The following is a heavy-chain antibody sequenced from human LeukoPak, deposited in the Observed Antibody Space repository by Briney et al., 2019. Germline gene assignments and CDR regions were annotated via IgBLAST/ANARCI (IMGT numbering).Heavy chain of an antibody. D-gene: IGHD2-21*01. Sequence: GGSLRLSCAASGFTSSSYAMSWVRQAPGKGLEWVSAISGSGGSTYYADSVKGRFTISRDNSKNTLYLQVNSLRAEDTAVYYCARVVVVPNRYFDLWGRGTLVTVSS. J-gene: IGHJ2*01. V-gene: IGHV3-23*01. CDR2: ISGSGGST. CDR3: ARVVVVPNRYFDL. CDR1: GFTSSSYA.